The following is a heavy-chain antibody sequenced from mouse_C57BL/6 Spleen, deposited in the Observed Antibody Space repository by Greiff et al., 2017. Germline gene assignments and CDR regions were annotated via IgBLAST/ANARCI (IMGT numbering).Heavy chain of an antibody. J-gene: IGHJ4*01. V-gene: IGHV3-6*01. CDR3: ARGTGYYAMDY. Sequence: EVQLQESGPGLVKPSQSLSLTCSVTGYSITSGYYWNWIRQFPGNKLEWMGYISYDGSNNYNPSLKNRISITRDTSKNQFFLKLNSVTTEDTATYYCARGTGYYAMDYWGQGTSVIVSS. D-gene: IGHD4-1*01. CDR1: GYSITSGYY. CDR2: ISYDGSN.